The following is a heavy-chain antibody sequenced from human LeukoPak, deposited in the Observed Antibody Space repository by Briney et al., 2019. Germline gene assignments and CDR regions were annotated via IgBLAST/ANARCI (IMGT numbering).Heavy chain of an antibody. V-gene: IGHV3-21*04. D-gene: IGHD6-6*01. J-gene: IGHJ4*02. Sequence: PGGSLRLSCAASGFTFSSYSMNWVRQAPGRGLEWVSSISSSSSYIYYADSVKGRFTISRDNSKNTLYLQMNSLRAEDTAVYYCAKVRFVHLNFDYWGQGTLVTVSS. CDR1: GFTFSSYS. CDR3: AKVRFVHLNFDY. CDR2: ISSSSSYI.